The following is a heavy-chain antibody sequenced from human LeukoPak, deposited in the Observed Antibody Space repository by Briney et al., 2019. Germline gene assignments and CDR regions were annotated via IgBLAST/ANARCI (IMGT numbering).Heavy chain of an antibody. Sequence: QPGGSLRLSCAASGFTFSSYAMHWVRQAPGKGLEWVAVIWYDGSNKYYADSVKGRFTISRDNSKNTLYLQMNSLRAEDTAVYYCARELLLWFGERSGLDPWGQGTLVTVSS. CDR1: GFTFSSYA. CDR2: IWYDGSNK. J-gene: IGHJ5*02. V-gene: IGHV3-33*08. D-gene: IGHD3-10*01. CDR3: ARELLLWFGERSGLDP.